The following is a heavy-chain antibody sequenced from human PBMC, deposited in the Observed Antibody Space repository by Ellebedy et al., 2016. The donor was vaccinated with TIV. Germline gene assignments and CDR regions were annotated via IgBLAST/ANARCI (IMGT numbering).Heavy chain of an antibody. CDR1: GFTFSSYG. CDR3: ARAEMTTKYAS. CDR2: IYTDDTT. Sequence: GGSLRLSCAASGFTFSSYGMHWVRQAPGKGPEWVSGIYTDDTTYYADSVRGRFTISRDNSKNTLYLQMNRLRTEDTAVYYCARAEMTTKYASWGQGTLVTVSS. V-gene: IGHV3-66*01. D-gene: IGHD4-11*01. J-gene: IGHJ5*02.